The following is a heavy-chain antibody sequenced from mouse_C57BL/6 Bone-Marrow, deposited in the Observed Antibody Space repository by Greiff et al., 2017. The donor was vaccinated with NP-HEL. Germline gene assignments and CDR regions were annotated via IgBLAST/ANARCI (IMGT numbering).Heavy chain of an antibody. J-gene: IGHJ1*03. CDR2: IDPEDGET. CDR3: AFHYYGSWYFDV. D-gene: IGHD1-1*01. V-gene: IGHV14-2*01. CDR1: GFNIKDYY. Sequence: VQLQQSGAELVKPGASVKLSCTASGFNIKDYYMHWVKQRTEQGLEWIGRIDPEDGETKYVPKFQGKATITADTSSNTAYLQLSSLTSEDTAVYYCAFHYYGSWYFDVWGTGTTVTVSS.